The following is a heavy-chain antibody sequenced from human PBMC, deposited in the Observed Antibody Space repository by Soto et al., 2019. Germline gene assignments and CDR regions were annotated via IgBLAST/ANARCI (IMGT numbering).Heavy chain of an antibody. CDR2: VSAYNRNS. CDR3: ARDRQWEPLLY. V-gene: IGHV1-18*01. CDR1: GYTFRNYG. D-gene: IGHD1-26*01. Sequence: QVQLVQSGSEVKKPGASVRVTCKASGYTFRNYGISWVREAPGQGLEWMGWVSAYNRNSNYAQKFEDRVIMTADTATSTAYLELRGLRSDDTAIYYRARDRQWEPLLYWGQGTLVTVSS. J-gene: IGHJ4*02.